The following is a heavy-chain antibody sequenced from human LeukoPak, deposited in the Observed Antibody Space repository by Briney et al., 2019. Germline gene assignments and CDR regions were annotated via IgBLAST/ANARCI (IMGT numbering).Heavy chain of an antibody. D-gene: IGHD3-9*01. J-gene: IGHJ4*02. Sequence: GGSLRLSCAASGFTFSSYWMHWVRQAPGKGLVWNSRINSDGSSTSYADSVKGRFTIARDNAKNTLYLQMNSLRAEDTAVYYCARDSLSDYDILTELGYWGQGTLVTVSS. V-gene: IGHV3-74*01. CDR3: ARDSLSDYDILTELGY. CDR2: INSDGSST. CDR1: GFTFSSYW.